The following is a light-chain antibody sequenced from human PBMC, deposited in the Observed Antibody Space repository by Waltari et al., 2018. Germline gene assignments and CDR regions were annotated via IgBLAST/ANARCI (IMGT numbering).Light chain of an antibody. Sequence: DIVMTQSPDSLAVSLGDRATINCKSSQSVLSSSNNKNYLGWDQQKPGQPPNLLISWASTRESGVPDRFSGSGSGTDFTLTISSLQAEDVAVYYCQQFYSFPYTFGQGTKLEIK. V-gene: IGKV4-1*01. J-gene: IGKJ2*01. CDR1: QSVLSSSNNKNY. CDR2: WAS. CDR3: QQFYSFPYT.